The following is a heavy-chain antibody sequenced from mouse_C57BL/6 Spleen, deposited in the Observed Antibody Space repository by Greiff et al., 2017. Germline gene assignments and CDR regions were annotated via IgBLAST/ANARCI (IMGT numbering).Heavy chain of an antibody. CDR2: INYDGSST. CDR1: GFTFSDYY. Sequence: EVQVVESEGGLVQPGSSMKLSCTASGFTFSDYYMAWVRQVPEKGLEWVANINYDGSSTYYLDSLKSRFIISRDIAKNILYLQMRSLKSEETATYYCASYDYYYAMDYWGQGTSVTVSS. J-gene: IGHJ4*01. V-gene: IGHV5-16*01. CDR3: ASYDYYYAMDY. D-gene: IGHD2-4*01.